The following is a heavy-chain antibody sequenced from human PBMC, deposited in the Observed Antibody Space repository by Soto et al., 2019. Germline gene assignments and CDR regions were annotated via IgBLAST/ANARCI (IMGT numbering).Heavy chain of an antibody. Sequence: GSVRLSCAASGFTFDDYTMHWVRQAPGKGLEWVSLISWDGGSTYYADSVKGRFTISRDNSKNSLYLQMNSLRTEDTALYYCAKDETGYSYGYRFYYYGMDVWGQGTTVTVSS. CDR3: AKDETGYSYGYRFYYYGMDV. V-gene: IGHV3-43*01. D-gene: IGHD5-18*01. J-gene: IGHJ6*02. CDR1: GFTFDDYT. CDR2: ISWDGGST.